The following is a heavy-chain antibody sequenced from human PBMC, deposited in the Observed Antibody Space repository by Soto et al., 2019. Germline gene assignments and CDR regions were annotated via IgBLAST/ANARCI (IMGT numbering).Heavy chain of an antibody. CDR2: FDPEDGET. V-gene: IGHV1-24*01. CDR3: ATGHYDFWSGYREITPFDY. Sequence: ASVKVSCKVSGYTLTELSMHWVRQAPGKGLEWMGGFDPEDGETIYAQKFQGRVTMTEDTSTDTAYMELSSLRSEDTAVYYCATGHYDFWSGYREITPFDYWGQGTLVTVSS. CDR1: GYTLTELS. D-gene: IGHD3-3*01. J-gene: IGHJ4*02.